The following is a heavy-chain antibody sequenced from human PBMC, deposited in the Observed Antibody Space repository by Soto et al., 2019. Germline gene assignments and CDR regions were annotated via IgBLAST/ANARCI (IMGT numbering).Heavy chain of an antibody. CDR1: GFSLTTSGVG. D-gene: IGHD3-10*01. CDR3: AHRDRFGAFDS. J-gene: IGHJ5*01. V-gene: IGHV2-5*01. Sequence: QITLKESGPTLVKPTQTLTLTCTFSGFSLTTSGVGVGWIRQPPGKALEWLALIYWNDDKSYSPSLKSILTIAKHTSRNQMVPTMTNMCPVDTATSFCAHRDRFGAFDSRGQGALVTVSS. CDR2: IYWNDDK.